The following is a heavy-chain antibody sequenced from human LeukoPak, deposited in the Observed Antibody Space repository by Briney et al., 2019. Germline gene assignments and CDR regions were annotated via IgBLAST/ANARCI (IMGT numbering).Heavy chain of an antibody. CDR1: GFTFSSYA. CDR3: AKGVRGVIIDNWFDP. V-gene: IGHV3-23*01. Sequence: PGGSLRLSCAASGFTFSSYAMSWVRQAPGKGLEWVSAISGSGGSTYYADSVKGRFTISRDNSKNSLYLQMNSLRAEDTAVYYCAKGVRGVIIDNWFDPWGQGTLVTVSS. CDR2: ISGSGGST. D-gene: IGHD3-10*01. J-gene: IGHJ5*02.